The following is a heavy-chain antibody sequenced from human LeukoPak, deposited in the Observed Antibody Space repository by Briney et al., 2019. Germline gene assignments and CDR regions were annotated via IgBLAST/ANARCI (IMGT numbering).Heavy chain of an antibody. Sequence: GGSLRLSCAASGFTFSSYWMHWVRQAPGKGLVWVSRINSDGSSTSYADSVKGRFTISRDNAKNSLYLQMNSLRAEDMALYYCAKTNSAIYGGLDYWGQGTLVTVSS. V-gene: IGHV3-74*01. CDR3: AKTNSAIYGGLDY. CDR2: INSDGSST. J-gene: IGHJ4*02. CDR1: GFTFSSYW. D-gene: IGHD2-21*01.